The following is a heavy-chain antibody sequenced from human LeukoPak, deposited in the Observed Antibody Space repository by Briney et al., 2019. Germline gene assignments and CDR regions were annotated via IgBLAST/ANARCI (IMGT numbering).Heavy chain of an antibody. D-gene: IGHD6-13*01. Sequence: PSETLSLTCTVSGGSISSGSYYWNWIRQPPGKGLEFIGYIYYTGSTNYNPSLKSRVTMSVDTSKNQFSLNLRSVTPEDTAVYYCARNLIPEQLVLNFWGQGTLVTVSS. J-gene: IGHJ4*02. CDR1: GGSISSGSYY. CDR2: IYYTGST. V-gene: IGHV4-61*01. CDR3: ARNLIPEQLVLNF.